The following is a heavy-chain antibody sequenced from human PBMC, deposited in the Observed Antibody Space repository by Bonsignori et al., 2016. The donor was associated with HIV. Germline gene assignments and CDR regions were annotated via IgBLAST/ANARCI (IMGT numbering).Heavy chain of an antibody. CDR3: ARGDDILTAHDY. D-gene: IGHD3-9*01. J-gene: IGHJ4*02. CDR2: INPNSGGT. V-gene: IGHV1-2*02. Sequence: WVRQAPGQGLEWMGWINPNSGGTNYAQKFQGRVTMTRDTSISTAYMELSRLRSDDTAVYYCARGDDILTAHDYWGQGTLVTVSS.